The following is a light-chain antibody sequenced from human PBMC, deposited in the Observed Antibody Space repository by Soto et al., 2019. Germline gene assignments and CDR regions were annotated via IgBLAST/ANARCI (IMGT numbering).Light chain of an antibody. J-gene: IGLJ7*01. CDR1: SSDVGSHNL. CDR3: CSYGGSRAV. V-gene: IGLV2-23*02. Sequence: QSALTQPASVSGSPGQSITISCTGTSSDVGSHNLVSWYQQHPGQAPKLMIYEVSKRPLGVSARFSASKSVNTASLTISGLQAEDAADYYCCSYGGSRAVFGGGTQLTVL. CDR2: EVS.